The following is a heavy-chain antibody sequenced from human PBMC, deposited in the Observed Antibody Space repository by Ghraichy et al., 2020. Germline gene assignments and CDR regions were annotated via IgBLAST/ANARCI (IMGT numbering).Heavy chain of an antibody. CDR1: GFTFSSYS. D-gene: IGHD4-17*01. J-gene: IGHJ4*02. Sequence: GGSLRLSCAASGFTFSSYSMNWVRQAPGKGLEWVAVISYDGSNKYYAESVKGRFTVSRDNSKNTLYLQMNSLRAEDTAVYYCNYNDYGDYYLDYWGQGTLVTVSS. CDR3: NYNDYGDYYLDY. CDR2: ISYDGSNK. V-gene: IGHV3-30*03.